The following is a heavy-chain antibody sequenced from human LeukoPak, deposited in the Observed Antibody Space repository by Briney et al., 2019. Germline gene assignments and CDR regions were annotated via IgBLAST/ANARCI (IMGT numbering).Heavy chain of an antibody. CDR2: INSDGSST. V-gene: IGHV3-74*01. J-gene: IGHJ4*01. CDR1: GFTFSSYW. Sequence: GGSLRLSCAASGFTFSSYWMHWVRQAPGKGLVWVSRINSDGSSTSYADSVKGRFTISRDNAKNTLYLQMNSLRAEDTAVYYCATISSSPSFDYWGHGTLVTVSS. CDR3: ATISSSPSFDY. D-gene: IGHD6-6*01.